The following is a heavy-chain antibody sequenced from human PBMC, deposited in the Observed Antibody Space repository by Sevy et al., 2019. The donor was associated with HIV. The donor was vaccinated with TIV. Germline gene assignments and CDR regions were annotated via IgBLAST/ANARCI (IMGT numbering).Heavy chain of an antibody. J-gene: IGHJ6*02. V-gene: IGHV1-18*01. D-gene: IGHD2-15*01. CDR2: ISAYNGNT. CDR3: ARGAQDCSGGSCYPIAPAGMDV. Sequence: ASVKVSCKASGYTFTSYGISWVRQAPGQGLEWMGWISAYNGNTNYAQKLQGRVTMTTDTSTSTAYMELRSLRSDDTAVNYWARGAQDCSGGSCYPIAPAGMDVWGQGTTVTVSS. CDR1: GYTFTSYG.